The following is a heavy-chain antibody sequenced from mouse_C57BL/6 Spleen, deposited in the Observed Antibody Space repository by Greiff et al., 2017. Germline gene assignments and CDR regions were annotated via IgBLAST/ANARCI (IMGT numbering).Heavy chain of an antibody. V-gene: IGHV5-16*01. CDR3: ARELRLQYFDV. Sequence: EVHLVESEGGLVQPGSSMKLSCTASGFTFSDYYMAWVRQVPEKGLEWVANINYDGSSTYYRDSLKSRFIISGDNAKNILYLQMSSLKSEDTATYYCARELRLQYFDVWGTGTTVTVSS. CDR2: INYDGSST. D-gene: IGHD3-2*02. CDR1: GFTFSDYY. J-gene: IGHJ1*03.